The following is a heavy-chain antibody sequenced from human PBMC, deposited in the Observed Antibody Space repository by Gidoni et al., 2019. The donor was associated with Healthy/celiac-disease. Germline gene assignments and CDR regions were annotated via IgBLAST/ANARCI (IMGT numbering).Heavy chain of an antibody. CDR3: AKDHEFGIAARPLFDY. CDR2: ISGSGGST. D-gene: IGHD6-6*01. V-gene: IGHV3-23*01. CDR1: GFTFRSYA. J-gene: IGHJ4*02. Sequence: EVQLLESGGGLVQPGGSLRLSCAASGFTFRSYAMSWVRQAPGKGLEWVSAISGSGGSTYYADSVKGRFTISRDNSKNTLYLQMNSLRAEDTAVYYCAKDHEFGIAARPLFDYWGQGTLVTVSS.